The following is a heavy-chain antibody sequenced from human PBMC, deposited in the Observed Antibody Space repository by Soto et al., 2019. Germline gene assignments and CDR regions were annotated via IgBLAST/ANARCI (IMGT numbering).Heavy chain of an antibody. D-gene: IGHD2-2*01. Sequence: EVQLVESGGGLVQPGGSLRLSCAASGFTFSSYSMNRVRQAPGKGLEWVSYISSSSSTIYYADSVKGRFTISRDNAKNSLYLQMNSLRAEDTAVYYCARDAGYCSSTSCQMPITWGQGTLVTVSS. CDR1: GFTFSSYS. CDR2: ISSSSSTI. V-gene: IGHV3-48*01. CDR3: ARDAGYCSSTSCQMPIT. J-gene: IGHJ4*02.